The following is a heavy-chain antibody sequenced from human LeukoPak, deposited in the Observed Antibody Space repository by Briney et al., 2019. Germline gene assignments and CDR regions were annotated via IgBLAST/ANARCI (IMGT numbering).Heavy chain of an antibody. V-gene: IGHV3-21*01. CDR3: ARHDRYYYYYYYMDV. CDR2: ISSSSSYI. D-gene: IGHD1-1*01. CDR1: GFTFSSYS. J-gene: IGHJ6*03. Sequence: GGSLRLSCAASGFTFSSYSMNWVRQAPGKGLEWVSSISSSSSYIYYADSVKGRFTISRDNAKNSLYLQMNSLRAEDTAVYYCARHDRYYYYYYYMDVWGKGTTVTVSS.